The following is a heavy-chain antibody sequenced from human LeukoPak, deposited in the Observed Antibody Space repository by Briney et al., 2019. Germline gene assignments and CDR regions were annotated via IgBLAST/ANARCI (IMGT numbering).Heavy chain of an antibody. CDR3: ARMVRGVSGWFDP. J-gene: IGHJ5*02. Sequence: GGSLRLSCAASGFTFSSYWMSWVRQAPGKGLEWVANIKQDGSEKYYVDSVKGRFTISRDNAKNSLYLQMNSLRAEDTAVYYCARMVRGVSGWFDPWGQGTLVTVSS. CDR1: GFTFSSYW. V-gene: IGHV3-7*01. CDR2: IKQDGSEK. D-gene: IGHD3-10*01.